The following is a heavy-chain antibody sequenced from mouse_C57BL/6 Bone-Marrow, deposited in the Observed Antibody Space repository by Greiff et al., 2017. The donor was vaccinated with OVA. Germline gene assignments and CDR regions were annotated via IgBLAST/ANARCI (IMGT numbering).Heavy chain of an antibody. V-gene: IGHV5-17*01. CDR3: ARLDYYGSPHWYFDV. Sequence: EVQLQESGGGLVKPGGSLKLSCAASGFTFSDYGMHWVRQAPEKGLEWVAYISSGSSTIYYADTVKGRFTISRDNAKNTLFLQMSSLRSEDTAMYYCARLDYYGSPHWYFDVWGTGTTVTVSS. J-gene: IGHJ1*03. CDR1: GFTFSDYG. CDR2: ISSGSSTI. D-gene: IGHD1-1*01.